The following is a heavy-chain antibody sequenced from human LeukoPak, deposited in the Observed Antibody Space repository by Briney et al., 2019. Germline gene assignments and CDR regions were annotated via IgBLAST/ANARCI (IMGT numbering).Heavy chain of an antibody. CDR1: GYTFTGYY. Sequence: GASVNLSCKSSGYTFTGYYMHWVRQAPGQGLEWMGWINPNSGGTNYAQKFQGRVTMTRDTSISTAYMELSRLRSDDTAVYYCAREYSSRSAFDPWGQGTLVTVSS. D-gene: IGHD6-13*01. CDR3: AREYSSRSAFDP. CDR2: INPNSGGT. V-gene: IGHV1-2*02. J-gene: IGHJ5*02.